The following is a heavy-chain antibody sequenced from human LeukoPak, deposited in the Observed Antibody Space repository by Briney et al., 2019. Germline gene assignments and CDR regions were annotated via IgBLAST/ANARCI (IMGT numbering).Heavy chain of an antibody. V-gene: IGHV1-18*03. Sequence: ASVKVSCKASGYTFTSYGISWVRQAPGQGLEWMGWISAYNGNTNYAQKLQGRVTMTTDTSASTAYMELSSLRSEDMAVYYCARGGLPNYYYYYMDVWGKGTTVTVSS. J-gene: IGHJ6*03. CDR2: ISAYNGNT. D-gene: IGHD2-2*01. CDR1: GYTFTSYG. CDR3: ARGGLPNYYYYYMDV.